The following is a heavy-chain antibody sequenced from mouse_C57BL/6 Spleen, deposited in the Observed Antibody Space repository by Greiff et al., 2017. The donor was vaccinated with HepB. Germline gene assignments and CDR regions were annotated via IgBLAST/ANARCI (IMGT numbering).Heavy chain of an antibody. CDR2: IDPENGDT. D-gene: IGHD3-1*01. V-gene: IGHV14-4*01. CDR3: TGPRYFDV. CDR1: GFNIKDDY. J-gene: IGHJ1*03. Sequence: EVKLVESGAELVRPGASVKLSCTASGFNIKDDYMHWVKQRPEQGLEWIGWIDPENGDTEYASKFQGKATITADTSSNTAYLQLSSLTSEDTAVYYCTGPRYFDVWGTGTTVTVSS.